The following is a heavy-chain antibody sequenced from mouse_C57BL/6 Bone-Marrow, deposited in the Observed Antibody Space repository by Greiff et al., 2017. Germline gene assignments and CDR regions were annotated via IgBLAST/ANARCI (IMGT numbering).Heavy chain of an antibody. D-gene: IGHD1-1*01. V-gene: IGHV5-6*01. CDR3: ARHEYYGSSPYYAMDY. Sequence: DVHLVESGGDLVKPGGSLKLSCAASGFTFSSYGMSWVRQTPDKRLEWVATISSGGSYTYYPDSVKGRFTISRDNAKNTLYLQMSSLKSEDTAMYYCARHEYYGSSPYYAMDYWGQGTSVTVSS. CDR2: ISSGGSYT. CDR1: GFTFSSYG. J-gene: IGHJ4*01.